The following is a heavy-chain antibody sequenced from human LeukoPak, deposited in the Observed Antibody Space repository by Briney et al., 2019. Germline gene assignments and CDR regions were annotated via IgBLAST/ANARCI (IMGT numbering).Heavy chain of an antibody. D-gene: IGHD3-16*01. J-gene: IGHJ4*02. CDR2: VAGDGGAK. CDR1: GLTFSSHG. V-gene: IGHV3-30*18. Sequence: GGSLRLSCEASGLTFSSHGMHWVRQAPGKGLEWLAVVAGDGGAKFYADSVRGRFTISRDNSRNTVLLQLNSLRTEDTAVYYCAKEALWGSWYFDYWGRGALVTVSS. CDR3: AKEALWGSWYFDY.